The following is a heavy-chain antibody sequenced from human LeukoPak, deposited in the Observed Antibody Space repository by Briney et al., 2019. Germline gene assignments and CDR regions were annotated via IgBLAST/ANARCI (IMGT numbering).Heavy chain of an antibody. CDR2: IRASGDRT. D-gene: IGHD2-15*01. J-gene: IGHJ4*02. CDR3: AVLAVPAVGY. Sequence: PGGSLRLSCAASGFTVSSTYMSWVRQAPGKGLEWVSTIRASGDRTYYAESVKGRFTMSGDKSKNTLYLQMSNLRAEDTAVYHCAVLAVPAVGYWGQGTLVIVSS. CDR1: GFTVSSTY. V-gene: IGHV3-23*01.